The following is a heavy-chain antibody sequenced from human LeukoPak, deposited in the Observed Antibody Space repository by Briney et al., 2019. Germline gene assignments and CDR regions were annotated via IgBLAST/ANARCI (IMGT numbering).Heavy chain of an antibody. D-gene: IGHD1-26*01. V-gene: IGHV3-23*01. J-gene: IGHJ2*01. CDR3: AKDRYVGSTTFSWYFDL. Sequence: PGGSLRLSCAASGFTFSTYAINWVRQAPGKGLEWVSVISGSGGSTYYADSVKGRLTISRDNSKNTLYLQMNSLRAEDTAVYYCAKDRYVGSTTFSWYFDLWGRGTLVTVSS. CDR2: ISGSGGST. CDR1: GFTFSTYA.